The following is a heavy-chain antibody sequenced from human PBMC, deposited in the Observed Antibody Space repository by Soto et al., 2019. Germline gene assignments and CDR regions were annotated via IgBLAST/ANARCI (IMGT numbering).Heavy chain of an antibody. CDR1: ALTFKNYG. V-gene: IGHV3-33*01. D-gene: IGHD3-3*01. J-gene: IGHJ4*02. CDR2: IWYDGSNK. CDR3: ARASRPAEGYDSPSHFGY. Sequence: QPGGSLRLSFSVSALTFKNYGMHCVRQSPGKGLEWVAVIWYDGSNKYYADSVKGRFTISRDNSKNTLYLQMNSLIAEDTAVYYCARASRPAEGYDSPSHFGYWGQGTLVAVSS.